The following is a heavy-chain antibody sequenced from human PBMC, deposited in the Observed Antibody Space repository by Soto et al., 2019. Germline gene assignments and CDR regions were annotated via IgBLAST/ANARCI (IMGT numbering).Heavy chain of an antibody. CDR2: IYHSGST. CDR1: GYSISSGYY. D-gene: IGHD4-17*01. J-gene: IGHJ6*02. V-gene: IGHV4-38-2*02. CDR3: ARDTADYGGNYYYYYGMDV. Sequence: SETLSLTCTVSGYSISSGYYWGWIRQPPGKGLEWIGSIYHSGSTYYNPSLKSRVTISVDTSKNQFSLKLSSVTAADAAVYYCARDTADYGGNYYYYYGMDVWGQGTTVTVSS.